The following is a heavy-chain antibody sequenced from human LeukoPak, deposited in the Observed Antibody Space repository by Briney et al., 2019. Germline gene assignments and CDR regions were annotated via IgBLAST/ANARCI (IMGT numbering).Heavy chain of an antibody. Sequence: GGSLRLSCAASGFTFTTYWMSWVRQAPGKGLEWVANIKQDGREKNYVDSVKGRFTISRDNAKNSLYLPMTSLRAEDTAVYYCARSSITMVRGVIKSTTSWYHYYNMDVWGKGTTVTVSS. CDR3: ARSSITMVRGVIKSTTSWYHYYNMDV. D-gene: IGHD3-10*01. V-gene: IGHV3-7*01. CDR2: IKQDGREK. J-gene: IGHJ6*03. CDR1: GFTFTTYW.